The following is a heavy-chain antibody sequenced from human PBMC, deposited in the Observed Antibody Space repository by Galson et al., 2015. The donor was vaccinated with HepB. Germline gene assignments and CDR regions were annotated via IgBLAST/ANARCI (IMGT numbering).Heavy chain of an antibody. CDR2: LRGNRGNV. V-gene: IGHV3-9*01. CDR3: TKALRVYTYVFAPDY. J-gene: IGHJ4*02. D-gene: IGHD5-18*01. Sequence: SLRLSCAASGFNFDDYSMHWVRQAPGKGLEWVAGLRGNRGNVGYADSVRGRFTISRDSAKNSLYLQMDSLRVVDTAFYYCTKALRVYTYVFAPDYWGQGTLVTVSS. CDR1: GFNFDDYS.